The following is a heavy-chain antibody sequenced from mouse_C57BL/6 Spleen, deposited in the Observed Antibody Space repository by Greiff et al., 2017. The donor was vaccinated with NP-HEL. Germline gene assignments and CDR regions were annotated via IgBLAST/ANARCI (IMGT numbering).Heavy chain of an antibody. J-gene: IGHJ1*03. CDR1: GYTFTDYY. CDR2: INPNNGGT. CDR3: AKPAFYYYGSSSPWYFDV. D-gene: IGHD1-1*01. V-gene: IGHV1-26*01. Sequence: VQLQQSGPELVKPGASVKISCKTSGYTFTDYYMNWVKQSHGKSLEWIGDINPNNGGTSYNQKFKGKATLTVDKSSSTVYMELRSLTSEDSAVYYCAKPAFYYYGSSSPWYFDVWGTGTTVTVSS.